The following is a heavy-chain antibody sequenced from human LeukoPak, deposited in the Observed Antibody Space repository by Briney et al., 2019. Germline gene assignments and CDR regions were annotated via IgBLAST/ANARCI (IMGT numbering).Heavy chain of an antibody. CDR1: GFTFSSYS. V-gene: IGHV3-21*01. Sequence: GGSLRLSCAASGFTFSSYSMNWVRQAPGKGLEWVSSISSSSSYIYYADSVKGRFTISRDNAKNSLYLQMNSLRAEDTAVYYCARDRHYYGSGSYGAFDIWGQGTMVTVSS. J-gene: IGHJ3*02. D-gene: IGHD3-10*01. CDR3: ARDRHYYGSGSYGAFDI. CDR2: ISSSSSYI.